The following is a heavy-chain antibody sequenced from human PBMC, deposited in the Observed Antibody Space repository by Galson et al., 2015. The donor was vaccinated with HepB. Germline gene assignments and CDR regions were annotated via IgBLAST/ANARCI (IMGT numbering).Heavy chain of an antibody. D-gene: IGHD5-18*01. CDR2: IWYDGSNK. CDR3: AREPHTAMAHRDWYFDL. Sequence: SLRLSCAASGFTFSSYGMHWVRQAPGKGLEWVAVIWYDGSNKYYADSVKGRFTISRDNSKNTLYLQMNSLRAEDTAVYYCAREPHTAMAHRDWYFDLWGRGTLVTVSS. V-gene: IGHV3-33*08. J-gene: IGHJ2*01. CDR1: GFTFSSYG.